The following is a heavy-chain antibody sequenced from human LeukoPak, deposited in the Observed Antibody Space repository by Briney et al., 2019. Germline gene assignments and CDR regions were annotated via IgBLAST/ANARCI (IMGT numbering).Heavy chain of an antibody. D-gene: IGHD3-9*01. Sequence: ASVKVSCKASGYTFTYYYIQWVRQAPGQGLEWMGWFNPNSGGSDYAQKFQGRVTMTGDTSISSGYMELSRLISDDTAVYYCAREKLRYFEKTGFDSWGQGTLVTVSS. V-gene: IGHV1-2*02. J-gene: IGHJ5*01. CDR2: FNPNSGGS. CDR3: AREKLRYFEKTGFDS. CDR1: GYTFTYYY.